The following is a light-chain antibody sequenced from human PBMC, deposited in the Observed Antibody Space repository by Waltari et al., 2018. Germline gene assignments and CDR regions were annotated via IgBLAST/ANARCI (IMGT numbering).Light chain of an antibody. V-gene: IGLV1-40*01. CDR2: ATF. J-gene: IGLJ3*02. CDR1: RSNIGAGYA. Sequence: QSVLTQPPSVSGAPGQRVTISCTGSRSNIGAGYAVHWYQQLPGTAPKRLICATFNRPLGAPERVSGSKSGTSASMAITGLQAEDEADYYCQSYDSDLSSWVFGGGSELTVL. CDR3: QSYDSDLSSWV.